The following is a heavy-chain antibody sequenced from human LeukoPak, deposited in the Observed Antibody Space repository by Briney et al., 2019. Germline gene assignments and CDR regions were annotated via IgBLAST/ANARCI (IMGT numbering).Heavy chain of an antibody. V-gene: IGHV3-30*02. CDR1: GFTFSTYG. Sequence: PGGSLRLSCAASGFTFSTYGIHWVRQAPGKGLEWGAFIRYDGTNKWYANSVKGRFTISRDNSKNMLYLQMNSLRAEDTAVYHCAKDRDYGDYPSAYYYYMDVWGKGTTVTVSS. CDR3: AKDRDYGDYPSAYYYYMDV. D-gene: IGHD4-17*01. J-gene: IGHJ6*03. CDR2: IRYDGTNK.